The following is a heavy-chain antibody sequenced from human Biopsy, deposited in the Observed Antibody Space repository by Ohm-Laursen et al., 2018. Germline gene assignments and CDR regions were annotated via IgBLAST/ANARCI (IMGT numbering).Heavy chain of an antibody. Sequence: SLRLSCTASGFTFSASAVHWVRQASGKGLEWVGRIRSKAKGYATAYAASVTGRFTISRDDSKNTTYLQMNSLKPEATAVYYCTLEGAGFDNWGQGTLVTVSS. CDR2: IRSKAKGYAT. CDR3: TLEGAGFDN. CDR1: GFTFSASA. D-gene: IGHD3-10*01. V-gene: IGHV3-73*01. J-gene: IGHJ4*02.